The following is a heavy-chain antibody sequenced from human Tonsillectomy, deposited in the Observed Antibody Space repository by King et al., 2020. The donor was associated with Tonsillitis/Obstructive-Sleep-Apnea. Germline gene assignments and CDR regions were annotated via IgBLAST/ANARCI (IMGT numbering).Heavy chain of an antibody. J-gene: IGHJ4*02. Sequence: VQLVESGGGLVQPGGSLRLSCAASGFTFSSYAMSWVRQAPGKGLEWVSAISGSGGSTYYADSVKSRFTISRDNSKNTLYLQMNSLRAEDTAVYYCANLIFGVVITWRGGYWGQGTLVTVSS. CDR3: ANLIFGVVITWRGGY. V-gene: IGHV3-23*04. CDR1: GFTFSSYA. CDR2: ISGSGGST. D-gene: IGHD3-3*01.